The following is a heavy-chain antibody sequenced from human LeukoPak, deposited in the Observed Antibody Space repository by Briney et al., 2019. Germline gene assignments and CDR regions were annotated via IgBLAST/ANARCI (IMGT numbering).Heavy chain of an antibody. J-gene: IGHJ5*02. CDR1: GFTFSSYA. V-gene: IGHV3-23*01. Sequence: GGSLRLSCAASGFTFSSYAMSWVRQAPGKGLEWVSAISGSGGNTNYADSVKGRFTISRDNSKNTLYLQMNSLRAEDTAVYYCAKDPGPPKKFDPWGQGTLVTVSS. CDR2: ISGSGGNT. CDR3: AKDPGPPKKFDP.